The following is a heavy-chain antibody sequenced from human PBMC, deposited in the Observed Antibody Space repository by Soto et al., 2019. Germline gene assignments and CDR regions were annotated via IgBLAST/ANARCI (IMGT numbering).Heavy chain of an antibody. J-gene: IGHJ4*02. CDR3: ARRSASEDFFDY. CDR1: GGSISGYY. CDR2: IYYSGST. D-gene: IGHD2-21*01. Sequence: PSETLSLTCTVSGGSISGYYGSWIRQPPGKGLEWIGSIYYSGSTYYNPSLKSRVTISVDTSKNQFSLKLSSVTAADTAVYYCARRSASEDFFDYWGQGTLVTVSS. V-gene: IGHV4-39*01.